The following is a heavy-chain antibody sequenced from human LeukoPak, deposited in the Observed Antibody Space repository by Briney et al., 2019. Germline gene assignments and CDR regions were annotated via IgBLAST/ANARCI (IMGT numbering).Heavy chain of an antibody. Sequence: GGSLRLSCAASGFIFSNYAIHWVRQAPGKGLEWVAAVSYDGNLQHYADAVKGRFTVSRDNSKNTVFLQINSLRTDDSAVYWCVKVYPTVTTSSVLGSWGQGTLVTVSS. J-gene: IGHJ4*02. CDR1: GFIFSNYA. CDR3: VKVYPTVTTSSVLGS. V-gene: IGHV3-30*18. D-gene: IGHD4-17*01. CDR2: VSYDGNLQ.